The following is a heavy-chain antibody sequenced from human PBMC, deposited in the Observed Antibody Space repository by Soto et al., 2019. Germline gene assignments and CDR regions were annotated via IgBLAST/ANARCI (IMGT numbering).Heavy chain of an antibody. CDR3: ARGGYSGTDALDF. V-gene: IGHV4-59*13. Sequence: QVQLQESGPGLLKSSETLALTCTVSGSSLSSSSWCWIRQSPGKEPQWFWFVHYTGRPTYRPSLRPRGTMSVDPSNNKFSLELKSVTAADTAVYYCARGGYSGTDALDFWGQGAQVTVSS. D-gene: IGHD1-26*01. CDR2: VHYTGRP. J-gene: IGHJ4*02. CDR1: GSSLSSSS.